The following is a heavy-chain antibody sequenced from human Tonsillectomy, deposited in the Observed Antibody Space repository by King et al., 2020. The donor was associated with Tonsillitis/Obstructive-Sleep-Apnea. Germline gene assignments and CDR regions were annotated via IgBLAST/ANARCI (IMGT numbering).Heavy chain of an antibody. CDR2: IYYSGST. CDR3: AREGEYSSTNYFDY. D-gene: IGHD6-6*01. V-gene: IGHV4-39*02. Sequence: QLQESGPGLVKPSETLALTCTVSGGSISSTTYYWGWIRQPPGKGLEWIGSIYYSGSTYYNPSLKSRVTISVDTSKNRFSLKLSSVTAADTAVYYCAREGEYSSTNYFDYWGQGTLITVSS. CDR1: GGSISSTTYY. J-gene: IGHJ4*02.